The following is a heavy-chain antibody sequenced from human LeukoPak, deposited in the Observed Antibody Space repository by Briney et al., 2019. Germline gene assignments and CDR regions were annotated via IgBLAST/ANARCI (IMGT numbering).Heavy chain of an antibody. Sequence: PGGSLRLSCAASGFTFSSYSMNWVRQAPGKGLEWVSYISSSSSTIYYADSVKGRFTISRDNAKNSLYLQMNSLRAEDTAVYYCARDPVPAATFWFDPWGQGTLVTVSS. J-gene: IGHJ5*02. CDR3: ARDPVPAATFWFDP. D-gene: IGHD2-2*01. V-gene: IGHV3-48*04. CDR1: GFTFSSYS. CDR2: ISSSSSTI.